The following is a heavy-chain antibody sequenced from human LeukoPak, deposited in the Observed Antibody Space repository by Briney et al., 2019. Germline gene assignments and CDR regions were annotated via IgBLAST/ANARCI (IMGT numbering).Heavy chain of an antibody. J-gene: IGHJ4*02. Sequence: SETLSLTCTVSSGSFTSGGYYWSWIRQHPGKGLEWIGYTYYSGSTCYNPSLKSRVTISVDTSKNQFSLKLSSVTAADTAVYYCARGRDSSSWYVHYFDYWGQGTLVTVSS. CDR1: SGSFTSGGYY. V-gene: IGHV4-31*03. CDR2: TYYSGST. D-gene: IGHD6-13*01. CDR3: ARGRDSSSWYVHYFDY.